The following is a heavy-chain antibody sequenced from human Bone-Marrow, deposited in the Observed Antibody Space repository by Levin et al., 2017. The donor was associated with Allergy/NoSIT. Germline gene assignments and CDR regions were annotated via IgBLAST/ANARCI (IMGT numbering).Heavy chain of an antibody. Sequence: MAGGSLRLSCVVSGLTFSNAWMNWVRQAPGKGLEWVGRSKSRASGGATDYAALLKGRFSISRDDSKDTLYLQMNSLEVEDTGVYYCTTQPYDAGGGRWGQGTLVTVSS. J-gene: IGHJ4*02. CDR2: SKSRASGGAT. CDR3: TTQPYDAGGGR. D-gene: IGHD3-16*01. V-gene: IGHV3-15*01. CDR1: GLTFSNAW.